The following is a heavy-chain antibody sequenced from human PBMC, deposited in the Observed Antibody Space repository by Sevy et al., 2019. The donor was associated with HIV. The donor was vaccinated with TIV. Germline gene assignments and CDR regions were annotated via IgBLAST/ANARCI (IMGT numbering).Heavy chain of an antibody. CDR2: IYSGGST. J-gene: IGHJ4*02. CDR1: GFTVSSNY. Sequence: GGSLRLSCAASGFTVSSNYMSWVRQAPGKGLEWVSVIYSGGSTYYADSVKGRFTISRDNSKNTLYLQMNSLRAEDTAVYYFARVRPIDSSGYYLFDYWGQGTLVTVSS. D-gene: IGHD3-22*01. V-gene: IGHV3-53*01. CDR3: ARVRPIDSSGYYLFDY.